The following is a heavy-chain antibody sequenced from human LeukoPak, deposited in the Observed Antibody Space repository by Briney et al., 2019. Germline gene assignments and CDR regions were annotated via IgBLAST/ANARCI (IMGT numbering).Heavy chain of an antibody. CDR1: GFTFSSYA. D-gene: IGHD4-17*01. V-gene: IGHV3-30-3*01. CDR2: ISYDGSNK. J-gene: IGHJ3*02. Sequence: PGRSLRLSCAASGFTFSSYAMHWVRQAPGKGLEWVAVISYDGSNKYYADSVKGRFTISRDNSKNTLYLQMNSLRAEDTAVYYCAGSDYDLLDAFDIWGQGTMVTVPS. CDR3: AGSDYDLLDAFDI.